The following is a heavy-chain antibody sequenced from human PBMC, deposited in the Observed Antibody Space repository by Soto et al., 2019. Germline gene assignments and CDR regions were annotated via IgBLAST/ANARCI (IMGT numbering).Heavy chain of an antibody. CDR1: GGTFSSQS. V-gene: IGHV1-69*08. CDR2: LIPILNVA. CDR3: ARDPHY. Sequence: QVQLVQSGAEVKKPGSSVKVSCRASGGTFSSQSISWVRQAPGQGHEWMGELIPILNVASYAKPFQGRVTITADKSPSTAYMELSSLRSEDTAMYFCARDPHYWGQGTLVTVSS. J-gene: IGHJ4*02.